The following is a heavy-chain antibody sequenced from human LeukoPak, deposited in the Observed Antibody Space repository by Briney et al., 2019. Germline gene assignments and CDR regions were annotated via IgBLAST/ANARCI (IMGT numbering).Heavy chain of an antibody. CDR2: IYYSGST. Sequence: SQTLSLTCTVSGGSISSGDYHWSWIRQPPRKGLEWIGYIYYSGSTYYNPSLKSRVTISVDTSKNQFSLKLSSVTAADTAVYSCVRDKLGAATGLDYWGQGTLVTVSS. J-gene: IGHJ4*02. V-gene: IGHV4-30-4*08. D-gene: IGHD1-26*01. CDR1: GGSISSGDYH. CDR3: VRDKLGAATGLDY.